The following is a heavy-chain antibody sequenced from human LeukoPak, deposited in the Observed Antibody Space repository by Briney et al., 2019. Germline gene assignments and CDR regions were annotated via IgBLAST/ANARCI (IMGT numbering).Heavy chain of an antibody. CDR2: IGTVGDT. CDR3: ARAPPGIAAVRDRPYYFDY. CDR1: XXXLXXYX. Sequence: GGSLRLSCAXXXXXLXXYXMHWVRQATGKGLEWVSGIGTVGDTYYPGSVKGRFTISRENAKNSLYLEMNSLRAGDTAVYYCARAPPGIAAVRDRPYYFDYWGQGTLVTVSS. V-gene: IGHV3-13*01. J-gene: IGHJ4*02. D-gene: IGHD6-13*01.